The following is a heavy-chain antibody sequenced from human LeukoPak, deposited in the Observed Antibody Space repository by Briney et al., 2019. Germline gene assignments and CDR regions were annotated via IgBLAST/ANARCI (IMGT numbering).Heavy chain of an antibody. J-gene: IGHJ4*02. D-gene: IGHD3-10*01. CDR3: ARGRSVIWFGELLFDY. CDR2: INPNSGGT. Sequence: ASVKVSCKASGYTFTGYYMHWVRQAPAQGLEWMGWINPNSGGTNYAQKFQGRVTMTRDTSISTAYMELSRLRSDDTAVYYCARGRSVIWFGELLFDYWGQGTLVTVSS. V-gene: IGHV1-2*02. CDR1: GYTFTGYY.